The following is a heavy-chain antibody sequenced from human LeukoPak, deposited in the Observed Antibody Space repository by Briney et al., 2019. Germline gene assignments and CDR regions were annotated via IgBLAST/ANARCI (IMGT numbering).Heavy chain of an antibody. V-gene: IGHV1-18*04. CDR2: ISAYNGDT. J-gene: IGHJ4*02. CDR3: ARDRVYSYGFVDFDF. Sequence: ASVKVSCKASGYTFTGYYMHWVRQAPGQGLEWMGWISAYNGDTKYAQKYQGRVTMTTDTSMSTAYMELRSLGSDDTAVYYCARDRVYSYGFVDFDFWGQGTLVTVSS. CDR1: GYTFTGYY. D-gene: IGHD5-18*01.